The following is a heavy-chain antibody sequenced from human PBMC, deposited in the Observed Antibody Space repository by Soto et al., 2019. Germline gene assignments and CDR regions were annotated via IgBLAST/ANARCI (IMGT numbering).Heavy chain of an antibody. D-gene: IGHD3-22*01. V-gene: IGHV1-69*06. CDR2: IIPMLGTP. CDR1: GDTFSSYA. Sequence: QVQLVQSGAEVKKPGSSVKVSCKSSGDTFSSYAISWVRQAPGQGLEWMGGIIPMLGTPSYAQKFQDRVTITAEKFTSTAYMELSGLRSEDTAVYYCAKEKSRYDRSGYYRPDYWGQGTLVTVSS. CDR3: AKEKSRYDRSGYYRPDY. J-gene: IGHJ4*02.